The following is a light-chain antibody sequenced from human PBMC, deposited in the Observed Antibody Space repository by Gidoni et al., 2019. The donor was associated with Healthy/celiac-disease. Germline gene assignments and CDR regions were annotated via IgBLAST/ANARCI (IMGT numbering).Light chain of an antibody. J-gene: IGKJ3*01. CDR1: QDISNY. CDR2: DAS. Sequence: DIQMTQSPSSLSASVGDRVTITCQASQDISNYLNWYQQKPGKAPKLLIYDASNLETGVPSRFSGSGSGTEFTFTISSLQPEDIATYYCQQYDNLPYTFGPXTKVDIK. V-gene: IGKV1-33*01. CDR3: QQYDNLPYT.